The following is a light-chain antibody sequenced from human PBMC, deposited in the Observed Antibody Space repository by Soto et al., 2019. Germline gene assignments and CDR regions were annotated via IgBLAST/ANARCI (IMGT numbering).Light chain of an antibody. CDR1: QCVTSY. J-gene: IGKJ1*01. V-gene: IGKV3-11*01. CDR2: DTS. CDR3: LQRSHWPPT. Sequence: EIVLTQSPATLSLSPGERATPSCRATQCVTSYFAWYQQKPGQAPRLLIYDTSNKAIGIPGRFSGSGSGTDFPLTISSLEPEDFAVYYCLQRSHWPPTFGQGTKVEIK.